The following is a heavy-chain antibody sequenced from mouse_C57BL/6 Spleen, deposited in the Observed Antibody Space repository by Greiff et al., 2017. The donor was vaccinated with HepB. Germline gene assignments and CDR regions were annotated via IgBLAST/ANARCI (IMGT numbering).Heavy chain of an antibody. CDR1: GYSITSGYY. CDR3: ARGTGYFDY. Sequence: DVHLVESGPGLVKPSQSLSLTCSVTGYSITSGYYWNWIRQFPGNKLEWMGYISYDGSNNYNPSLKNRIFITRDTTKNQFFLKLNSVTTENTATYYCARGTGYFDYWGQGTTLTVSS. V-gene: IGHV3-6*01. CDR2: ISYDGSN. J-gene: IGHJ2*01.